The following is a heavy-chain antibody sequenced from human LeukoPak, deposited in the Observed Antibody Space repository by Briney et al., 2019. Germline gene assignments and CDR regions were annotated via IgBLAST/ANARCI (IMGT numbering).Heavy chain of an antibody. CDR2: INHSGST. J-gene: IGHJ3*02. Sequence: PSETLSLTCAVYGGSFSGYYWSWIRQPPGKGLEWIGEINHSGSTNYNPSLKSRVTISVDTSKKQFSLKLSSVTAADTAVYYCARVKGYCSGGSCYLGAFDIWGQGTMVTVSS. CDR1: GGSFSGYY. CDR3: ARVKGYCSGGSCYLGAFDI. D-gene: IGHD2-15*01. V-gene: IGHV4-34*01.